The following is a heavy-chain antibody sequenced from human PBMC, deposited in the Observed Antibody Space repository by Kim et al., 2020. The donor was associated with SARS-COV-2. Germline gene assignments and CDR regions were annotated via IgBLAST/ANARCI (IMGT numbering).Heavy chain of an antibody. Sequence: SETLSLTCAVYGGSFSGYYWSWIRQPPGKGLEWIGEINHSGSTNYNPSLKSRVTISVDTSKNQFSLKLSSVTAAYTAVYYCASRPMIVVVMAGWFDPWGQGTLVTVSS. CDR3: ASRPMIVVVMAGWFDP. CDR2: INHSGST. V-gene: IGHV4-34*01. J-gene: IGHJ5*02. D-gene: IGHD3-22*01. CDR1: GGSFSGYY.